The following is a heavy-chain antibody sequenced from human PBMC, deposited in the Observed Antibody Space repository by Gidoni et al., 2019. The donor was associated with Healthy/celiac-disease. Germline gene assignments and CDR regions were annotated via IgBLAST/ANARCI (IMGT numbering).Heavy chain of an antibody. Sequence: QVQLVESGGGVVQPGRSLRLSCAASGFTFSSYGMHWVRQAPGKGLEWVAVISYDGSNKYYADSVKGRFTISRDNSKNTLYLQMNSLRAEDTAVYYCAKDRGGYGDTLDYWGQGTLVTVSS. CDR2: ISYDGSNK. CDR3: AKDRGGYGDTLDY. CDR1: GFTFSSYG. D-gene: IGHD4-17*01. V-gene: IGHV3-30*18. J-gene: IGHJ4*02.